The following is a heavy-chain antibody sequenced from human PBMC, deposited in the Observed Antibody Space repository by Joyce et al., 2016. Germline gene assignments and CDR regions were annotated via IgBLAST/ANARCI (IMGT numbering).Heavy chain of an antibody. Sequence: EVQLVESGGGLIQPGGSLRLSCAVSGFTVRNNYMSWVRKAPGKGLEGVAVIYSGGSTQYTDSVKGRFIISRDNSKNTLYLQMNSLRAEDTAVYYCASHPSRSYWGQGTLVTVSS. CDR2: IYSGGST. CDR3: ASHPSRSY. CDR1: GFTVRNNY. J-gene: IGHJ4*02. V-gene: IGHV3-53*01.